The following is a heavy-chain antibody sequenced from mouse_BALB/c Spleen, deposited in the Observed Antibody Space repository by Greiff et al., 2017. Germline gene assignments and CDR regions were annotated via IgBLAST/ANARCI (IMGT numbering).Heavy chain of an antibody. CDR3: AITTATAYAMDY. V-gene: IGHV1-7*01. J-gene: IGHJ4*01. CDR1: GYTFTSYW. D-gene: IGHD1-2*01. CDR2: INPSTGYT. Sequence: VKLVESGAELAKPGASVKMSCKASGYTFTSYWMHWVNQRPGQGLEWIGYINPSTGYTEYNQKFKDKATLTADKSSSTAYMQLSSLTSEDSAVYYCAITTATAYAMDYWGQGTSVTVSS.